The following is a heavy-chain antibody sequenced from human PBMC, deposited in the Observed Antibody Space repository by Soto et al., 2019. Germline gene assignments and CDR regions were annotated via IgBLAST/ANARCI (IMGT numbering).Heavy chain of an antibody. CDR3: AKDHGMEGLAPMESSDY. CDR2: ISGSGDDT. CDR1: GYTFRNYA. Sequence: QPGGSLRLSCAPSGYTFRNYAMTWVRQAPGKGLEWVSTISGSGDDTFYADSVTGRFTISRDNSKNTLYLQLNSLRAEDTAVYYCAKDHGMEGLAPMESSDYWGQGTLVTVSS. D-gene: IGHD1-1*01. V-gene: IGHV3-23*01. J-gene: IGHJ4*02.